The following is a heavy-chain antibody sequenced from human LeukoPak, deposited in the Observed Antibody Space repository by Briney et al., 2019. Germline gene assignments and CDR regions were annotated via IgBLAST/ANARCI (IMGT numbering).Heavy chain of an antibody. CDR2: ISYRSSDI. CDR3: ARVYSSSWYSGYLYMDV. CDR1: EFTLSSYN. V-gene: IGHV3-21*01. D-gene: IGHD6-13*01. Sequence: GGSLRLSCAASEFTLSSYNMKWVRQAPGKGLEWVSSISYRSSDIEYADSVKGRFTISRDNAKQLLYLQMSSLRAEDTAVYYCARVYSSSWYSGYLYMDVWGKGTTVTVSS. J-gene: IGHJ6*03.